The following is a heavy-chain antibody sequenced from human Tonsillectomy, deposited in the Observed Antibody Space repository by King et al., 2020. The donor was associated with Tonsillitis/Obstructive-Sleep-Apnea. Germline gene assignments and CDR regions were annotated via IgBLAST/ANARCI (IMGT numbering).Heavy chain of an antibody. CDR1: GFTFSSYA. J-gene: IGHJ6*03. V-gene: IGHV3-23*04. CDR3: GPFLEWSLYYYMDV. Sequence: VQLVESGGGLVQPGGSLRLSCAASGFTFSSYAMSWVRQAPGKGLEWVSAISGSGGSTYYADSVKGRFTISRDNSKNTLYLQMNSLRAEDTAVYYCGPFLEWSLYYYMDVWGKGTTVTVSS. CDR2: ISGSGGST. D-gene: IGHD3-3*01.